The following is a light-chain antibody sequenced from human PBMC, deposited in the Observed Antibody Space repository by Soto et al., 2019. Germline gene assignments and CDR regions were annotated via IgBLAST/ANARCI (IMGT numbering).Light chain of an antibody. CDR1: QSVSSN. J-gene: IGKJ1*01. CDR2: GVS. CDR3: QQYNNGWT. V-gene: IGKV3-15*01. Sequence: EIVMTQSPATLSVSPGERATLSCRASQSVSSNLAWYQQKPGQAPRLLIYGVSTRATGIPARFSGSGSGTEFTLTISSLQSEDSAAYYCQQYNNGWTFGQGTKVDIK.